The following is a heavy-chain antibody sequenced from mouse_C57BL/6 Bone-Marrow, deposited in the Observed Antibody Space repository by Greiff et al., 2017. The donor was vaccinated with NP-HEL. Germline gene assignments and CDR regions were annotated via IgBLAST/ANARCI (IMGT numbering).Heavy chain of an antibody. Sequence: EVMLVEPEGGLVQPGSSMKLSCTASGFTFSDYYMAWVRQVPEKGLEWVANINYDGSSTYYQDSLKSRFIISRDNAKNILYLQMRSLKSEDTATYYCAREGGLRRRTYAMDYWGQGTSVTVSA. J-gene: IGHJ4*01. V-gene: IGHV5-16*01. CDR3: AREGGLRRRTYAMDY. CDR1: GFTFSDYY. D-gene: IGHD2-4*01. CDR2: INYDGSST.